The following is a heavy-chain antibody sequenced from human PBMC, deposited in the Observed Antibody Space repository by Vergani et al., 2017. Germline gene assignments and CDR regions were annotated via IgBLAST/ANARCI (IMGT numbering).Heavy chain of an antibody. CDR3: ARVGTIFGVVTDYYYDMDV. D-gene: IGHD3-3*01. CDR1: GGSISSYY. J-gene: IGHJ6*03. CDR2: IYTSGST. Sequence: QVQLQESGPGLVKPSETLSLTCTVSGGSISSYYWSWIRQPAGKGLEWIGRIYTSGSTNYNPSLKSRVTMSVDTSKNQFSLKLSAVTAADTAVYYCARVGTIFGVVTDYYYDMDVWGKGTTVTVSS. V-gene: IGHV4-4*07.